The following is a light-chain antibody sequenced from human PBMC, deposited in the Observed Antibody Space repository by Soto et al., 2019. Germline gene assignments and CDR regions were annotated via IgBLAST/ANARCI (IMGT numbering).Light chain of an antibody. V-gene: IGLV4-69*01. CDR3: QTWGTGIRV. CDR1: SGHSSYA. CDR2: LSSDGSH. Sequence: QSVLTQSPSASASLGASVKLTCTLSSGHSSYAIAWHQQQPEKGPRYLMKLSSDGSHSKGDGIPDRLSGSSSGAERYLTISSLQSEDEADYYCQTWGTGIRVFGTGTKVTVL. J-gene: IGLJ1*01.